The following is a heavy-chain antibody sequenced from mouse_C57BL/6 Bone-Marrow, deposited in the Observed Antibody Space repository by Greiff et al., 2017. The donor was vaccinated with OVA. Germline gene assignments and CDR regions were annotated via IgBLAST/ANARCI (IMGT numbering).Heavy chain of an antibody. J-gene: IGHJ4*01. CDR3: ARHSMVY. V-gene: IGHV1-54*01. Sequence: VQLQQSGAGLVRPGTSVKVSCTASGYAFTNYLIEWVKQRPGQGLEWIGVINPGSGGANYYETFKGKATLTADKSSSTAYMQLSNLTSEDCAVYVCARHSMVYWGQGTSVTVSS. CDR1: GYAFTNYL. CDR2: INPGSGGA.